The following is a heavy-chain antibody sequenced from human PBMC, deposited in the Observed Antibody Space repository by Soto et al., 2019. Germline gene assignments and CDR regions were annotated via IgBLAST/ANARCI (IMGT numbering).Heavy chain of an antibody. D-gene: IGHD3-9*01. CDR2: ISGSGGST. Sequence: GGSLRLSCAASGFTFSSYAMSWVRQAPGKGLEWVSAISGSGGSTYYADSVKGRFTISRDNSKNTLYLQMNSLRAEDTAVYYCAKLPFYDILTGYFNFDYWGQGTLVTVSS. CDR3: AKLPFYDILTGYFNFDY. CDR1: GFTFSSYA. J-gene: IGHJ4*02. V-gene: IGHV3-23*01.